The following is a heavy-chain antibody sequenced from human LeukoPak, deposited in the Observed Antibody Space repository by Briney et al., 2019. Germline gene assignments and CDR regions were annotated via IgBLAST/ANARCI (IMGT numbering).Heavy chain of an antibody. CDR1: GFTFSSYG. Sequence: GGSLRLSCAASGFTFSSYGMSWVRQAPGKGLDWVSGISGSGGSTYYADSVRCRFTISRDNSKNTLYLQMNNVRAEDTAVYYCVSTRRDYVWGSYRYTGYFDYWGQGTLVTVSS. D-gene: IGHD3-16*02. CDR3: VSTRRDYVWGSYRYTGYFDY. CDR2: ISGSGGST. V-gene: IGHV3-23*01. J-gene: IGHJ4*02.